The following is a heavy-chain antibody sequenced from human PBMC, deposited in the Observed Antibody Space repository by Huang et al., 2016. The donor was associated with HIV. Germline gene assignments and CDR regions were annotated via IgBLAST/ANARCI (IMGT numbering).Heavy chain of an antibody. J-gene: IGHJ6*02. Sequence: VESGGRLVQPGGSIRLPCVGSTFTFGAYWMSWVRQSPGKGLEWVANIKQDESEKYYVESVKGRFNISRDNAKKVLFLEMNNVRVEDTATYYCATKTAAMDIWGQGTTVTVS. CDR1: TFTFGAYW. D-gene: IGHD1-7*01. CDR2: IKQDESEK. V-gene: IGHV3-7*01. CDR3: ATKTAAMDI.